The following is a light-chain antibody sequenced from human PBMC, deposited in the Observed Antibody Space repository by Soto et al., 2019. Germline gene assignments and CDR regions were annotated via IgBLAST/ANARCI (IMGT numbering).Light chain of an antibody. J-gene: IGKJ1*01. Sequence: DIQMTQSPSTLSASVGDRVIITCRANQSISGWLAWYQQKPGIAPKLLIYKASTLQDGVPPRISGSGFGTDFTLTISSLQPDDCAFYYCQQYDVYSTLGPGTKVDIK. CDR3: QQYDVYST. CDR1: QSISGW. CDR2: KAS. V-gene: IGKV1-5*03.